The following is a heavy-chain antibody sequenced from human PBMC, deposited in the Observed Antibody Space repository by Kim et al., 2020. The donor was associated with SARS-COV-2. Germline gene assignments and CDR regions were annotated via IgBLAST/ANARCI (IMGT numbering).Heavy chain of an antibody. J-gene: IGHJ4*02. CDR2: IKQDGSEK. Sequence: GGSLRLSCAASGFTFSSYWMSWVRQAPGKGLEWVANIKQDGSEKYYVDSVKGRFTISRDNAKNSLYLQMNSLRAEDTAVYYCARKGTSNGVRGVITPFDYWGQGTLVTVSS. CDR3: ARKGTSNGVRGVITPFDY. CDR1: GFTFSSYW. V-gene: IGHV3-7*01. D-gene: IGHD3-10*02.